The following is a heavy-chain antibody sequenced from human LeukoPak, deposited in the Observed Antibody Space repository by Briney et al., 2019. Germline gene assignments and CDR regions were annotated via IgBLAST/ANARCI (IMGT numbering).Heavy chain of an antibody. CDR1: GFTFSSYS. Sequence: GGSLRLSCAASGFTFSSYSMNWVRQAPGKGLEWVSSISSSSYIYYADSVKGRFTISRDNAKNSLYLQMNSLRAEDTAVYYCARDPGFWSGSGYFDYWGQGTLVTVSS. V-gene: IGHV3-21*01. CDR3: ARDPGFWSGSGYFDY. D-gene: IGHD3-3*01. J-gene: IGHJ4*02. CDR2: ISSSSYI.